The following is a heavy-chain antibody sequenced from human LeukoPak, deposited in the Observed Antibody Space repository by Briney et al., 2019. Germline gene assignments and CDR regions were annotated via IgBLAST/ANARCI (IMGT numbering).Heavy chain of an antibody. D-gene: IGHD2-15*01. J-gene: IGHJ4*02. CDR2: IYYTGTT. V-gene: IGHV4-59*01. Sequence: PSETLSLTCTVSGGSISSYYWSWIRQPPGKGLEWIGYIYYTGTTNYNPSLKSRVTISVDTSKNQFSLKLSSVTAADTAVYYWARGGWRLDYWGQGTLVTVSS. CDR3: ARGGWRLDY. CDR1: GGSISSYY.